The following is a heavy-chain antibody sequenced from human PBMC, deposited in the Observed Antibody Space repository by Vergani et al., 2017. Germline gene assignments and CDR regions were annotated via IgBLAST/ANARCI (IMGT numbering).Heavy chain of an antibody. J-gene: IGHJ4*02. CDR3: AKDVFGEPYFDY. CDR1: GFTFSSYA. V-gene: IGHV3-23*01. CDR2: ISGSGGST. Sequence: EVQLLESGGDLVQPGGSLRLSCAASGFTFSSYAMSWVRQAPGKGLEWVSAISGSGGSTYYADSVKGRFTISRDNSKNTLYLQMNSLRAEDTAVYYCAKDVFGEPYFDYWGQGTLVTVSS. D-gene: IGHD3-10*02.